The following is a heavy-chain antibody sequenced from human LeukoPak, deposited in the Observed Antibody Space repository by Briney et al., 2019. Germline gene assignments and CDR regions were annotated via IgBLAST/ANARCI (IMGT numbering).Heavy chain of an antibody. D-gene: IGHD3-3*01. CDR3: ARGLGYYDFWSGYHYYYYYGMDV. V-gene: IGHV3-74*01. CDR2: INSDGGST. J-gene: IGHJ6*02. CDR1: GFTFSSYW. Sequence: GGSLRLSCAASGFTFSSYWMHWVRQAPGKGLVWVSRINSDGGSTSYADSVKGRFTISRDNAKNTLYLQMNSLRAEDTAVYYCARGLGYYDFWSGYHYYYYYGMDVWGQGTTVTVSS.